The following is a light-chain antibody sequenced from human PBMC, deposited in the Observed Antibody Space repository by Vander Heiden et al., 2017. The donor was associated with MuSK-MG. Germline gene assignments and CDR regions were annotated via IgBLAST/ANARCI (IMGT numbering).Light chain of an antibody. V-gene: IGKV3-20*01. Sequence: ENLLTQSPGTLSMSPGERATLSCRASQSVSTNSLAWHQKRPGQAPRLLIYGASTRATGIPDRFSSSGSGTDFTLTINRLEPEDFTTYYCQQYATLPWTFGQGTKME. J-gene: IGKJ1*01. CDR1: QSVSTNS. CDR3: QQYATLPWT. CDR2: GAS.